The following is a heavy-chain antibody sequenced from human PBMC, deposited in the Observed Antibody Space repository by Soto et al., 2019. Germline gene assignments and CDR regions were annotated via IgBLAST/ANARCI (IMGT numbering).Heavy chain of an antibody. CDR3: ARDRAGEAPYYYYGMHV. CDR2: ISAYNGNT. CDR1: GYTFTSYG. Sequence: ASVKVSCKASGYTFTSYGISWVRQAPGQGLEWMGWISAYNGNTNYAQKLQGRVTMTTDTSTSTAYMELRSLRSDDRAVYYCARDRAGEAPYYYYGMHVWGQGTTVTVSS. J-gene: IGHJ6*01. V-gene: IGHV1-18*04. D-gene: IGHD6-19*01.